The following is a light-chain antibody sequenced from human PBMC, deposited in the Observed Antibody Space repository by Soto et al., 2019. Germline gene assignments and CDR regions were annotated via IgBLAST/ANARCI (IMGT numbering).Light chain of an antibody. Sequence: EIVLTQSPGTLSLSPGETATLSCRASPGIYTYLAWYQQKPGQAPRLLIFGASTRATGIPDRFSGSGSGTDLTRTISRLAPEDCAVYYCQQSGSTRSTFGPGPQLEIQ. CDR2: GAS. CDR1: PGIYTY. CDR3: QQSGSTRST. J-gene: IGKJ2*02. V-gene: IGKV3-20*01.